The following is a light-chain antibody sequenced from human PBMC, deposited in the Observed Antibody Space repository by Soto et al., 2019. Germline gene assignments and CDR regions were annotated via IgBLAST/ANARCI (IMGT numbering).Light chain of an antibody. CDR3: HQRSNWPRT. CDR1: QSVRTY. Sequence: EIVLTQSPATLSLFPGERATLSCRASQSVRTYLAWYQQKPGQAPRLLISGASNRATGVPAGFSGSGSGTEFTLTISSLETEDSAVYYCHQRSNWPRTFGGGTKVEIK. CDR2: GAS. V-gene: IGKV3-11*01. J-gene: IGKJ4*01.